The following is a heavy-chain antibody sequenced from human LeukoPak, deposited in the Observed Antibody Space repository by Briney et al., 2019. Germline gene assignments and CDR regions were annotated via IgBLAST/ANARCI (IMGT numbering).Heavy chain of an antibody. CDR2: IYYSGST. CDR3: ARHVGSGDSSGYYTPYYFDY. D-gene: IGHD3-22*01. V-gene: IGHV4-39*01. J-gene: IGHJ4*02. Sequence: PSETLSLTCTVSGGSISSSSYYWGWIRQPPGKGLEWIGSIYYSGSTYYNPSLKSRVTISVDTSKNQFSLKLSSVTAADTAVYYCARHVGSGDSSGYYTPYYFDYWDQGTLVTVSS. CDR1: GGSISSSSYY.